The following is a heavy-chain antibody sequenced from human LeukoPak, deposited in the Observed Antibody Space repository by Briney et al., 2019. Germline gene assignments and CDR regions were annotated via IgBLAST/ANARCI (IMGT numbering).Heavy chain of an antibody. CDR1: GGSFSGYY. CDR3: TRDSGTTGEVKFDP. J-gene: IGHJ5*02. CDR2: INHSGST. Sequence: SETLSLTCAVYGGSFSGYYWSWIRQPPGKGLEWIGEINHSGSTNYNPSLKSRVTISVDTSKNQFSLRLSSVTAADTAVYYCTRDSGTTGEVKFDPWGQGSLVTVSS. D-gene: IGHD3-10*01. V-gene: IGHV4-34*01.